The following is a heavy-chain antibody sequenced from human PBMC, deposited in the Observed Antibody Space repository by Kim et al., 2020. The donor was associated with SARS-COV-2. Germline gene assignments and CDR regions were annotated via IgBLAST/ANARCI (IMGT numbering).Heavy chain of an antibody. CDR3: AKHGPGGWLDP. V-gene: IGHV3-23*01. Sequence: GGSLRLSCAASGFTFSDSAMSWVRQAPGKGLQWVSSITNSGDSTFYADSVKGRFTISRDNSKNTLYLQINSLRAEYTAIFYCAKHGPGGWLDPWGQGTLVTVSS. CDR2: ITNSGDST. J-gene: IGHJ5*02. CDR1: GFTFSDSA. D-gene: IGHD1-26*01.